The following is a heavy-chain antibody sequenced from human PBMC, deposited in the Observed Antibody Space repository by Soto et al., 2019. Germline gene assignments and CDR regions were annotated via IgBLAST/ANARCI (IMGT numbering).Heavy chain of an antibody. J-gene: IGHJ4*02. V-gene: IGHV2-5*02. Sequence: ESGPTLVNPTQTLTLTCTFSGFSLSSTGVGVGWIRQPPGKALEWLAVIYWDDDKRYSPSLNSRLTTTKDTSKNQVVLAMTNMDPVDTATYYCARRRFCTTATCPYYFDSWGPGIVVTVSS. CDR1: GFSLSSTGVG. CDR3: ARRRFCTTATCPYYFDS. CDR2: IYWDDDK. D-gene: IGHD2-8*01.